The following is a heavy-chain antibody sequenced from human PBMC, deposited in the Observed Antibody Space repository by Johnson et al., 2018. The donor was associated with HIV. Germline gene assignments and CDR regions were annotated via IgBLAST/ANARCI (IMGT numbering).Heavy chain of an antibody. CDR1: GFTFSSYW. D-gene: IGHD3/OR15-3a*01. CDR3: ARDPKAKGTGAFDI. V-gene: IGHV3-7*01. CDR2: IKHDGSDT. Sequence: VQLVESGGGLVQPGGSLRLSCVGSGFTFSSYWLSWVRQAPGKGLEWVANIKHDGSDTYSADLVTGRFTISRDNSKNSLYLQMNSLRAEDTAVYYCARDPKAKGTGAFDIWGQGTMVTVSS. J-gene: IGHJ3*02.